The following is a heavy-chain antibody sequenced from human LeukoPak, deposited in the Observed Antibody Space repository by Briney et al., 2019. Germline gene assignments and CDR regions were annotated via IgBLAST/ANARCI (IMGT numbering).Heavy chain of an antibody. Sequence: PGGSLRLSCAASGFTFSNYWMSWVRQAPGKGLEWVANIKQDGSEKYYVDSVKGRFTISRDNAKKSLYLQMNSLRAEDTAVYYCARDKSYGDSTDYWGQGTLVTVSS. CDR1: GFTFSNYW. CDR3: ARDKSYGDSTDY. V-gene: IGHV3-7*01. J-gene: IGHJ4*02. D-gene: IGHD4-17*01. CDR2: IKQDGSEK.